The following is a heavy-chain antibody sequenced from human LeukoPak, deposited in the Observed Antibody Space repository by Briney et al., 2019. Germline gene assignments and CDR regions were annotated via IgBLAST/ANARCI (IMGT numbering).Heavy chain of an antibody. V-gene: IGHV3-15*07. CDR2: IKSKTHGGTT. Sequence: GGSLRLSCTASGFTFGDHGLNWFRQAPGKGLEWVGRIKSKTHGGTTDYAAAVKGRFTISRDDSKSALYLQMNSLKTEDTALYYCTTWNYDILTGYSIWGQGTLVTVSS. CDR3: TTWNYDILTGYSI. D-gene: IGHD3-9*01. CDR1: GFTFGDHG. J-gene: IGHJ4*02.